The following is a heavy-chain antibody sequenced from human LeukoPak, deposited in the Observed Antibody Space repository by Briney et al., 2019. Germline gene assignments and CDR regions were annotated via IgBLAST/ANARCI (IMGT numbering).Heavy chain of an antibody. V-gene: IGHV3-53*01. CDR3: ARGMTAIDY. CDR2: IYTTGTI. J-gene: IGHJ4*02. D-gene: IGHD2-21*02. Sequence: GGSPRLSCAASGFSVNTNYMSWVRQAPGKGLEWVSVIYTTGTIYYADSVKGRFTISRDISKNEVYLQMNSLRAEDTAVYYCARGMTAIDYWGQGTLVTVSS. CDR1: GFSVNTNY.